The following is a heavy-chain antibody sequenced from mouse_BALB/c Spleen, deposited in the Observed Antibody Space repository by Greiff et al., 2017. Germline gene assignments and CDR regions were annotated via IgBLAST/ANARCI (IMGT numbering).Heavy chain of an antibody. CDR2: IYPYNGGT. J-gene: IGHJ2*01. CDR3: AKGELGLRYYFDY. Sequence: VQLQQSGPELVKPGASVKISCKASGYTFTDYNMHWVKQSHGKSLEWIGYIYPYNGGTGYNQKFKSKATLTVDNSSSTAYMELRSLTSEDSAVYYGAKGELGLRYYFDYWGQGTTLTVSS. CDR1: GYTFTDYN. D-gene: IGHD3-1*01. V-gene: IGHV1S29*02.